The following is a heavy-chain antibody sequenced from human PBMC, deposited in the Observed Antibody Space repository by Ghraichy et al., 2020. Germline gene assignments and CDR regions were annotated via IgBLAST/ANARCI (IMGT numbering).Heavy chain of an antibody. Sequence: GESLRLSCAGSGFTFSSYAMSWVRQAPGKGLEWVSGISGSGYSTYYADSVKGRFTISRDNSKSTVDLQMNSLRAEDTAVYFCAKDQQQQLTPWFFDSWGQGSLVTVSS. CDR3: AKDQQQQLTPWFFDS. J-gene: IGHJ4*02. CDR2: ISGSGYST. CDR1: GFTFSSYA. V-gene: IGHV3-23*01. D-gene: IGHD6-13*01.